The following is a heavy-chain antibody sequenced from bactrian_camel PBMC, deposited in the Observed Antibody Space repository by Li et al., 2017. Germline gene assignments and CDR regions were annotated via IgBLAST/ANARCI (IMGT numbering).Heavy chain of an antibody. CDR1: GNTYTGGY. V-gene: IGHV3S53*01. Sequence: QVQLVESGGGSVQSGGSLRLSCVASGNTYTGGYMAWFRQSPGKEREVVGTIFPNGNTDYAAAVKGRFTLSRDIAKNTVYLQMTGLTPEDTAMYLCRQRSGLGSSSRVWCAYREGQGTQVTVS. CDR2: IFPNGNT. D-gene: IGHD6*01. J-gene: IGHJ4*01.